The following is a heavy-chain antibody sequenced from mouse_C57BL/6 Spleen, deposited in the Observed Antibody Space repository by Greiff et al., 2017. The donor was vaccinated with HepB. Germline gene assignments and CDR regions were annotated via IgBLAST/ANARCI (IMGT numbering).Heavy chain of an antibody. J-gene: IGHJ1*03. Sequence: VQLQQPGAELVRPGTSVKLSCKASGYTFTSYWMHWVKQRPGQGLEWIGVIDPSDSYTNYNQKFKGKATLTVDTSSSTAYMQLSSLTSEDSAVYYCARSRGYSNYGYFDVWGTGTTVTVSS. CDR3: ARSRGYSNYGYFDV. CDR1: GYTFTSYW. D-gene: IGHD2-5*01. V-gene: IGHV1-59*01. CDR2: IDPSDSYT.